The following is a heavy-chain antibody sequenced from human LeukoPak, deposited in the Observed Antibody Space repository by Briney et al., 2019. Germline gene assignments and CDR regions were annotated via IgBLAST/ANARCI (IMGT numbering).Heavy chain of an antibody. CDR1: GGSISSSSYY. CDR3: ARDMEAFRSDDAFDI. J-gene: IGHJ3*02. CDR2: IYYSGST. V-gene: IGHV4-39*02. Sequence: PSETLSLTCTVSGGSISSSSYYWGWIRQPPGKGLEWIGSIYYSGSTYYNPSLKSRVTISVDTSKNQFSLKLSSVTAADTAVYYCARDMEAFRSDDAFDIWGQGTMVTVSS. D-gene: IGHD3-10*01.